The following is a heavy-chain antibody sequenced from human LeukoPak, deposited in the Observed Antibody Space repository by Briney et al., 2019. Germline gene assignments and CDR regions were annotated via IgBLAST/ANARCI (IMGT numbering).Heavy chain of an antibody. CDR2: FHYSGST. Sequence: SETLSLTCTVSGGSISSYYWSWIRQPPGKGLEWIGNFHYSGSTNYNPSLKSRVTISVDTSKNQFSLKLSSVTAADTAVYYCAREPTERGIAANFDYWGQGTLVTVSS. J-gene: IGHJ4*02. D-gene: IGHD6-13*01. V-gene: IGHV4-59*12. CDR3: AREPTERGIAANFDY. CDR1: GGSISSYY.